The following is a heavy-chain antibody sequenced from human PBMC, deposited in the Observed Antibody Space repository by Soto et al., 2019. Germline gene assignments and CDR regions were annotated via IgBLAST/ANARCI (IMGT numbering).Heavy chain of an antibody. CDR2: IYWDDDK. V-gene: IGHV2-5*02. CDR3: AVTFYYDGSGYSYFDY. Sequence: QITLKESGPTLVKPTQTLTLTCTFSGFSLSTSGVGVGWIRQSPGKALEWLALIYWDDDKRYSPSLKSRLTITKDTSKNQVVLTMSNMDPVDTATYYCAVTFYYDGSGYSYFDYWGQGTLVTVSS. CDR1: GFSLSTSGVG. D-gene: IGHD3-22*01. J-gene: IGHJ4*02.